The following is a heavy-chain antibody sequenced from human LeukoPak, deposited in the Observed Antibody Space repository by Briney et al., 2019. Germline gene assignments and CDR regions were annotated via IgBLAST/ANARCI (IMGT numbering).Heavy chain of an antibody. CDR1: GFTVSSNY. J-gene: IGHJ5*02. Sequence: GGSLRPSCAASGFTVSSNYMSWVRQTPGKGLEWVSVIYSGGSTYYADSVKGRFTISRDNSKNTLYLQMNSLRAEDTAVYYCARQILASRFDPWGQGTLVTVSS. V-gene: IGHV3-66*04. D-gene: IGHD3-3*02. CDR2: IYSGGST. CDR3: ARQILASRFDP.